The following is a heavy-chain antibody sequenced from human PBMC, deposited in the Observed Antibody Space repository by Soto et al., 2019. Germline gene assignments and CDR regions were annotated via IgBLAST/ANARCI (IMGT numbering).Heavy chain of an antibody. Sequence: QTLSLTCVGSGDTLSSNSVAWNWVRQSPSRGLEWLGRTYYRSRWYSDYAVSVRSRIDINADTSKNQVSLQLNSVTPEDTAVYYCARSEEDSDYYYYGMDVWGQGTTVPVS. CDR3: ARSEEDSDYYYYGMDV. CDR1: GDTLSSNSVA. CDR2: TYYRSRWYS. D-gene: IGHD2-15*01. J-gene: IGHJ6*02. V-gene: IGHV6-1*01.